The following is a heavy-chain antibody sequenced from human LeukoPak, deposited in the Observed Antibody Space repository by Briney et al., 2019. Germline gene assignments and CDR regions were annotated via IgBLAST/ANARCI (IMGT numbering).Heavy chain of an antibody. D-gene: IGHD3-16*01. Sequence: PSETLSLTCTVSGYSISSGYYWGWIRQPPGKGLEWIGSIYHSGSTYYNPSLKSRVTISVDTSKNQFSLKLSSVTAADTAVYYCARGQGGYYMDVWGKGTTVTVSS. CDR2: IYHSGST. J-gene: IGHJ6*03. CDR3: ARGQGGYYMDV. CDR1: GYSISSGYY. V-gene: IGHV4-38-2*02.